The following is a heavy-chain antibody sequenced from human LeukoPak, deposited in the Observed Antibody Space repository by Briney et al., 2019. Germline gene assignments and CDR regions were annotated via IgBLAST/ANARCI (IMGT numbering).Heavy chain of an antibody. J-gene: IGHJ4*02. D-gene: IGHD6-13*01. CDR2: ISWNSGSI. CDR1: GFTFSTYA. V-gene: IGHV3-9*01. Sequence: PGGSLRLSCAASGFTFSTYAMHWVRQAPGKGLEWVSGISWNSGSIGYADSVKGRFTISRDNAKNSLYLQMNSLRAEDTALYYCAKVGYSSSWYSDYYFDYWGQGTLVTVSS. CDR3: AKVGYSSSWYSDYYFDY.